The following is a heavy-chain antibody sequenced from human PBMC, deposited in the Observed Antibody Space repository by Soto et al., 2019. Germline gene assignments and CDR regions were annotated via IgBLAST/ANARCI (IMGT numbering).Heavy chain of an antibody. D-gene: IGHD1-26*01. CDR3: VKGIVGATTDYFDY. CDR1: GFTFSSYA. CDR2: ISSNGGST. V-gene: IGHV3-64D*06. Sequence: GGSLRLSCSASGFTFSSYAMHWVRQAPGKGLEYVSAISSNGGSTYYADPVKGRFTISRDNSKNTLYLQMSSLRAEDTAVYYCVKGIVGATTDYFDYWGQGTLVTVSS. J-gene: IGHJ4*02.